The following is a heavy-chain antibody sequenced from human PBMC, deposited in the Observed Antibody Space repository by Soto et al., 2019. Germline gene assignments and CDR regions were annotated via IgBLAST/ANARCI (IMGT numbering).Heavy chain of an antibody. CDR1: GGSISSGDYY. J-gene: IGHJ4*02. Sequence: SETLSLTCTVSGGSISSGDYYWSWIRQPPGKGLEWIGYIYYSGSTYYNPSLKSRVTISVDTSKNQFSLKLSSVTAADTAVYYCARELGHKYYDSSGGFDYWGQGTLVTVYS. CDR3: ARELGHKYYDSSGGFDY. V-gene: IGHV4-30-4*01. CDR2: IYYSGST. D-gene: IGHD3-22*01.